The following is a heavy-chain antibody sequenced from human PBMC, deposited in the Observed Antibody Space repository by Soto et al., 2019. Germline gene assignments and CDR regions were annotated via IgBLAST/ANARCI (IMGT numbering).Heavy chain of an antibody. V-gene: IGHV3-21*01. J-gene: IGHJ4*01. CDR1: GFIFSDYS. CDR3: ARDLGPRDSPDY. D-gene: IGHD2-21*02. CDR2: ISNDRKYI. Sequence: GSLRLSCAPSGFIFSDYSMSWVRQAPGQGLEWVSSISNDRKYIYYADSVKGRFTISRDNANNLLYLQMNSLRAEDTAVYYCARDLGPRDSPDYWGHGPLVTVSS.